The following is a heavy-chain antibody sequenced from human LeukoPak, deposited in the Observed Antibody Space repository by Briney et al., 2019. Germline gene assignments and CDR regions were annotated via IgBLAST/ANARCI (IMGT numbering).Heavy chain of an antibody. CDR2: ISGSGGST. CDR3: TRDPLDI. CDR1: GFTINTYA. V-gene: IGHV3-23*01. Sequence: GGSLRLSCAASGFTINTYALAWVRQAPGKGLEWVSGISGSGGSTNYADSVKGRFTISRDNSKNTLYLQINSLRAEDAAVYYCTRDPLDIWGQGTMVTVSS. J-gene: IGHJ3*02.